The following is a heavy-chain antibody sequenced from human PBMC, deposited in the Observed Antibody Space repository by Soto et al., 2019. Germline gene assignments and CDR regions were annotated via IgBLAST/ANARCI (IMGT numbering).Heavy chain of an antibody. V-gene: IGHV1-46*01. CDR1: GYTFTTFF. CDR2: INPSGGST. J-gene: IGHJ5*02. CDR3: ARDKDSGWFDP. Sequence: ASVKVSCKTSGYTFTTFFLHWMRQAPGQRLEWMGWINPSGGSTSYAQKFQGRVTMTRDTSTSTVYMELSSLRSEDTAVYYCARDKDSGWFDPWGQGTLVTVSS.